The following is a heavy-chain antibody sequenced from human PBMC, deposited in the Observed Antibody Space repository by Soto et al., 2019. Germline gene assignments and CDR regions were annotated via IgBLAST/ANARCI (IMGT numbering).Heavy chain of an antibody. CDR2: ISYDGSNK. CDR1: GFTFSSYA. V-gene: IGHV3-30-3*01. CDR3: ARDPETYYYGSGSYVGMDV. Sequence: QVQLVESGGGVVQPGRSLRLSCAASGFTFSSYAMHWVRQAPGKGLEWVAVISYDGSNKYYADSVKGRFTISRDNSKNPLYLQMNSLRAEDTAVYYCARDPETYYYGSGSYVGMDVWGQGTTVTVSS. D-gene: IGHD3-10*01. J-gene: IGHJ6*02.